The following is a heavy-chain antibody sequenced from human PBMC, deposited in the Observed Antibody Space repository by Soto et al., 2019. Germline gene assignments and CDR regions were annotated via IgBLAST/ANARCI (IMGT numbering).Heavy chain of an antibody. J-gene: IGHJ4*02. D-gene: IGHD5-12*01. CDR1: GFTFSSYA. CDR2: ISYDGSNK. CDR3: ARADGWLQEAFDY. V-gene: IGHV3-30-3*01. Sequence: QVQLVESGGGVVQPGRSLRLSCAASGFTFSSYAMHGVRQAPGKGLELVAVISYDGSNKYYADSVKGRFTISRENSKNTLYLQMNSLRAEDTAVYYCARADGWLQEAFDYWCQGTLVTVSA.